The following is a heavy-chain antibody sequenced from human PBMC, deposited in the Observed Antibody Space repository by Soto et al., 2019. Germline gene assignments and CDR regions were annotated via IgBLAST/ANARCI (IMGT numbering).Heavy chain of an antibody. V-gene: IGHV3-15*01. CDR3: TTDPAWNLNSFDY. Sequence: NPGGSLRLSCAASGFTFSNAWMSWVRQAPGKGLEWVGRIKSKTDGGTTDYAAPVKGRFTISRDDSKNTLYLQMNSLKTEDTAVYYCTTDPAWNLNSFDYWGQGTLVTVSS. J-gene: IGHJ4*02. CDR2: IKSKTDGGTT. D-gene: IGHD1-7*01. CDR1: GFTFSNAW.